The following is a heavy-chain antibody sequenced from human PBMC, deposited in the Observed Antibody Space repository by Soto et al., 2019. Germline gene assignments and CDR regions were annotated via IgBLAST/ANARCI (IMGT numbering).Heavy chain of an antibody. J-gene: IGHJ5*02. CDR1: EGSFSGYY. Sequence: PSETLSLTCAVYEGSFSGYYWSWIRQSPGRGLEWIGEINQSGSTRYNPSLKSRVTIAVDRSKNQFSLKLSSVTAADTAVYYCARDRSTYGGGGTGEVKENWFDPWGPGTLVTVSS. D-gene: IGHD2-8*01. CDR2: INQSGST. CDR3: ARDRSTYGGGGTGEVKENWFDP. V-gene: IGHV4-34*01.